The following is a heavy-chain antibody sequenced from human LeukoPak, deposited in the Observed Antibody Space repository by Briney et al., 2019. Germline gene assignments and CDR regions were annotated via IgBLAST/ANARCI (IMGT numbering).Heavy chain of an antibody. Sequence: GGSLRLSCAASGFTFSNAWMSWVRQAPGKGLEWVGRIKSKTDGGTTDYAAPVKGRFTISRDDSKNTLYLQMNSLRAEDTAVYYCAKDPGITIFGVAYWYFDLWGRGTLVTVSS. CDR1: GFTFSNAW. CDR3: AKDPGITIFGVAYWYFDL. CDR2: IKSKTDGGTT. D-gene: IGHD3-3*01. J-gene: IGHJ2*01. V-gene: IGHV3-15*01.